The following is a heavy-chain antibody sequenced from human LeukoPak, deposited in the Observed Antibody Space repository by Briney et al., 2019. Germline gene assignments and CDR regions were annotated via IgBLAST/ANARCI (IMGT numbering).Heavy chain of an antibody. D-gene: IGHD3-16*01. J-gene: IGHJ4*02. V-gene: IGHV3-48*01. Sequence: PGGSLRLSCAASGFTFSSYSMNWVRQAPGKGLEWVSYISSSSSTIYYADSVKGRFTISRDNSRDTLYLQMNSLRAEDTAVHYCAKGYYDYVWGSYYFDYWGQGTLVTVSS. CDR3: AKGYYDYVWGSYYFDY. CDR1: GFTFSSYS. CDR2: ISSSSSTI.